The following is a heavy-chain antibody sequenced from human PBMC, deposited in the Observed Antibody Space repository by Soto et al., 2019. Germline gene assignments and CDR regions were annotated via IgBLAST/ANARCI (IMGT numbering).Heavy chain of an antibody. CDR1: GGSISCYY. D-gene: IGHD6-13*01. CDR3: ARGSTGYSSSWYRY. V-gene: IGHV4-59*08. Sequence: QVQLQESGPGLVKPSETLSLTCTVSGGSISCYYWSWIRQPPGKGLEWIGYIYNSGSTNYNPSLKSRVTISVDTSKNQFSLKLSSVTAADTAVYYCARGSTGYSSSWYRYWGQGTLVTVSS. CDR2: IYNSGST. J-gene: IGHJ4*02.